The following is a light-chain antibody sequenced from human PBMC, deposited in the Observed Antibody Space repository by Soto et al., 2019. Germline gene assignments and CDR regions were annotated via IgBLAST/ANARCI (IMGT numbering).Light chain of an antibody. J-gene: IGKJ5*01. CDR2: AAD. CDR1: QGISTY. CDR3: HQLNSYPLT. V-gene: IGKV1-9*01. Sequence: DIQLTQSPSFLSASVGDRVTITCRASQGISTYLAWYQQKPGRAPKLLVSAADTLQSGVPSRFSGSGSVTEFTLTINSLQPEDLATYYCHQLNSYPLTFGHGTRLEIK.